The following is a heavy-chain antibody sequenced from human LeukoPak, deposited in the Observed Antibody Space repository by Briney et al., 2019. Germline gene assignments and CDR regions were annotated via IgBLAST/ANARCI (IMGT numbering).Heavy chain of an antibody. CDR2: INPNSGGT. CDR1: GYTFTGYY. CDR3: ARVPLIRLIEGPFDY. J-gene: IGHJ4*02. Sequence: GASVKVSCKASGYTFTGYYMHWVRQAPGQGLEWMGWINPNSGGTNYAQKFQGRVTMTRDTSISTAYMELSRLRSDDTAVYYCARVPLIRLIEGPFDYWGQGTLVTVSS. V-gene: IGHV1-2*02.